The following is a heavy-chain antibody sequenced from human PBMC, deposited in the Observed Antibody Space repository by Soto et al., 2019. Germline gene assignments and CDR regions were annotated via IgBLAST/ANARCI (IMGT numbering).Heavy chain of an antibody. Sequence: QVQLQESGPGLVKPSQTLSLTCTVSGGSISSGGYYWSWIRQHPGKGLEWIGYIYYSGSTYYNPPLKSRVTISVDTSKNQFSLKLSSVTAADTAVYYCARDALYSSSWLYAFDIWGQGTMVTVSS. CDR3: ARDALYSSSWLYAFDI. D-gene: IGHD6-13*01. V-gene: IGHV4-31*03. CDR2: IYYSGST. CDR1: GGSISSGGYY. J-gene: IGHJ3*02.